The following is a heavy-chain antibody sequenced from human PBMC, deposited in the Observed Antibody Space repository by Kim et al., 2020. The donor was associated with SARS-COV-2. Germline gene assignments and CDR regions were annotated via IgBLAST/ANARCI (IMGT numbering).Heavy chain of an antibody. CDR2: INTYTGNP. Sequence: ASVKVSCKASGYTFTSYAINWVRQAPGQGREWMGWINTYTGNPTYAQGFTGRFVFSLDTSVSTAYLQINSLKAEDTAVYYCARADLGWFDPWGQGTLVTVSS. CDR1: GYTFTSYA. V-gene: IGHV7-4-1*02. CDR3: ARADLGWFDP. J-gene: IGHJ5*02.